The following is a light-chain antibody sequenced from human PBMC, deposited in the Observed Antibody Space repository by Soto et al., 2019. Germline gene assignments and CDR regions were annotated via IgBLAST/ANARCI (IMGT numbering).Light chain of an antibody. CDR1: QYINTR. CDR2: QTS. J-gene: IGKJ1*01. CDR3: HQRQSWPRT. Sequence: EIVLTQSPATLSSFPGDRVTLSCRASQYINTRLAWYQHRPGQAPRLLIYQTSIRAAGIPARFSASGSGTDFTLTISDVQPEDFALYYCHQRQSWPRTFGQVTKGDIK. V-gene: IGKV3-11*01.